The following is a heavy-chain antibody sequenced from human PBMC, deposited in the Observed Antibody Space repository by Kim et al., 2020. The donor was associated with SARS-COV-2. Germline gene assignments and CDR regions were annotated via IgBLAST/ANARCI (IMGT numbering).Heavy chain of an antibody. V-gene: IGHV4-39*01. CDR3: ARCRRSGLYYIDF. CDR1: GDSISTSSDY. J-gene: IGHJ4*02. Sequence: QLQLQESGPGLVKPSETLSLTCTVSGDSISTSSDYWGWIRQPPGKGLEWIGSVYSSGSTYYNPSLKSRVTVSVDTSKGQFSLRLTSVTATDTAVYYCARCRRSGLYYIDFWGQGTQVTVSS. D-gene: IGHD6-19*01. CDR2: VYSSGST.